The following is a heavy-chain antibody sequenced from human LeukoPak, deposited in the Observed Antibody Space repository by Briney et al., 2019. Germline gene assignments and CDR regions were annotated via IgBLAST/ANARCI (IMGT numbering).Heavy chain of an antibody. CDR2: TYYRSKWYN. CDR3: ARVATDARLPYNWFDP. J-gene: IGHJ5*02. Sequence: TSQTLSLTCVLSGDSVSSNSAAWNWFRQSPSRGLEWLGRTYYRSKWYNDYAGSVRSRITINPDIAKNQFSLQLNSVTPEDTAVYYCARVATDARLPYNWFDPWGQGTLVTVSS. V-gene: IGHV6-1*01. D-gene: IGHD5-12*01. CDR1: GDSVSSNSAA.